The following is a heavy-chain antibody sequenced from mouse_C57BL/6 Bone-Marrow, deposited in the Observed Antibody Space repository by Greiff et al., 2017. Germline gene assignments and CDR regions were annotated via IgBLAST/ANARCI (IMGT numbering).Heavy chain of an antibody. CDR2: IHPNSGST. J-gene: IGHJ4*01. Sequence: VKLKQPGAELVKPGASVKLSCKASGYTFTSYWMHWVKQRPGQGLEWIGMIHPNSGSTNYNEKFKSKATLTVDKSSSTAYMQLSSLTSEDSAVYDCVYDYDGYAMDYWGQGTSVTVSS. CDR3: VYDYDGYAMDY. V-gene: IGHV1-64*01. CDR1: GYTFTSYW. D-gene: IGHD2-4*01.